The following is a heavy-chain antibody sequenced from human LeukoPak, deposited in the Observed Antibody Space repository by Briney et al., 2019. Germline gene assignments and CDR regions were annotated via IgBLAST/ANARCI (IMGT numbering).Heavy chain of an antibody. J-gene: IGHJ4*02. CDR1: GFTVSSNY. V-gene: IGHV3-53*01. CDR2: IYSGGST. CDR3: ARDLDGNSNSGFDY. Sequence: GGSLRLSCAASGFTVSSNYMSWVRQAPGKGLEWVSVIYSGGSTYYADSVKGRFTISRDNSKNTLYLQMNSLRAEDTAAYYCARDLDGNSNSGFDYWGQGTLVTVSS. D-gene: IGHD1-26*01.